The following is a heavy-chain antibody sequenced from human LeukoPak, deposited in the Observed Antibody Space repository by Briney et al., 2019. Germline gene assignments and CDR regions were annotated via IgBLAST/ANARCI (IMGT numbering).Heavy chain of an antibody. Sequence: SETLSLTCTVSGGSISSYYWSWIRQPPGKGLEWIGYIYYSGSTNYNPSLKSRVTISVDTSKNQFSLKLSSVTAADTAVYYCARNVGGTFDYWGQGTLVTVFS. J-gene: IGHJ4*02. D-gene: IGHD2-15*01. CDR2: IYYSGST. V-gene: IGHV4-59*01. CDR1: GGSISSYY. CDR3: ARNVGGTFDY.